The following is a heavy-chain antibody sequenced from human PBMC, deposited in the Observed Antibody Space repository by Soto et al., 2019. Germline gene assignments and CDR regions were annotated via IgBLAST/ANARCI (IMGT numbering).Heavy chain of an antibody. J-gene: IGHJ4*02. CDR1: GFSFHDAW. CDR2: IKSKTDGETT. V-gene: IGHV3-15*07. CDR3: TADLIGTYYSPYDY. D-gene: IGHD3-10*01. Sequence: ASGFSFHDAWMNWVRQAPGKGLEWVGRIKSKTDGETTDYAAPVKGRFSVSRDDSKNTLYLQMNSLKTEDTAVYYCTADLIGTYYSPYDYWGQGILVTVSS.